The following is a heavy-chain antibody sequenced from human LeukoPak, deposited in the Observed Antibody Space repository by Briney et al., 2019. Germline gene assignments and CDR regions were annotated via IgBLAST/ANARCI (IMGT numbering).Heavy chain of an antibody. CDR2: IYTSGST. CDR3: ATSSGWPDYYYYYMDV. Sequence: PSQTLSLTCTVSGGSISSGSYYWSWIRQPAGKGLEWIGRIYTSGSTNYNPSLKSRVTISVDTSKNQFSLKLSSVTAADTAVYYCATSSGWPDYYYYYMDVWGKGTAVTVSS. CDR1: GGSISSGSYY. J-gene: IGHJ6*03. V-gene: IGHV4-61*02. D-gene: IGHD6-19*01.